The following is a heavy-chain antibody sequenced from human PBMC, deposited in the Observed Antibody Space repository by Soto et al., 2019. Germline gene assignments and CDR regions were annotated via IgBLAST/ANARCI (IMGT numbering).Heavy chain of an antibody. D-gene: IGHD1-26*01. V-gene: IGHV3-15*01. CDR2: IKSKTDGGTT. CDR1: GFTFSNAW. CDR3: STSLVGATAFDI. J-gene: IGHJ3*02. Sequence: GGSLRLSCAASGFTFSNAWMSWVRQAPGKGLEWVGRIKSKTDGGTTDYAEPVKGRFTITRDDSKNSQNLQMNSLKIKDTAVYYCSTSLVGATAFDIWGEGTMVTVSS.